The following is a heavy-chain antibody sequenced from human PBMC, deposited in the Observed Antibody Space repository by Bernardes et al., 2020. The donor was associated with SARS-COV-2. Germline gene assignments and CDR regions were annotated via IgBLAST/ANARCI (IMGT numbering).Heavy chain of an antibody. CDR1: GFTFGDYT. CDR3: TIVAQKAESDY. Sequence: GGSLRLSCVTSGFTFGDYTMHWVRQAPGKGLEWVAAITWNSGKIAYADSVKGRFTLSRDNAKNSLYLQMNSLRPEDTALYYCTIVAQKAESDYWGQGTLVTVSS. V-gene: IGHV3-9*01. CDR2: ITWNSGKI. J-gene: IGHJ4*02.